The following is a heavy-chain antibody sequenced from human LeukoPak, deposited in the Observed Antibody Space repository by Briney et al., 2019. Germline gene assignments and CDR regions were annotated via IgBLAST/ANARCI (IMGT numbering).Heavy chain of an antibody. J-gene: IGHJ4*02. CDR3: AIGGTYGSGS. D-gene: IGHD3-10*01. CDR1: GFTFANTC. CDR2: INNDVSTT. Sequence: GGSLRLSCAASGFTFANTCIHWVRQAPGEGLVWVSLINNDVSTTNYADSVKGRFTISRDNAKNTVYLQMNSLRAEDTAVYYCAIGGTYGSGSWGQGTLVTVSS. V-gene: IGHV3-74*01.